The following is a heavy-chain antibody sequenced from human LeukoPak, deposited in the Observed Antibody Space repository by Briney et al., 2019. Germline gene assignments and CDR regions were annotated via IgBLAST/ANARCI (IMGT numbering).Heavy chain of an antibody. Sequence: NPGGSLRLSCGASGFMFSQYAMNWVRQAPGKGLEWIGRIKSRTAGGTIDYAAPLKGRFTISRDDSKDTLYLQMDSLKTEDTAVYHCATLKTWGQGTLVTVSS. V-gene: IGHV3-15*01. CDR3: ATLKT. CDR1: GFMFSQYA. J-gene: IGHJ5*02. CDR2: IKSRTAGGTI.